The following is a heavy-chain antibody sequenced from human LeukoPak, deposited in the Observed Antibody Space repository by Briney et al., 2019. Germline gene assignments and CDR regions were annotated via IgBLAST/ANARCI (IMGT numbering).Heavy chain of an antibody. Sequence: ASVKVSCKVSGYTLTELSMHWVRQAPGKGLEWMGGSDPEDGETIYAQKFQGRVTMTEDTSTDTAYMELSSLRSEDTAVYYCATVSNEVGNDILTGYLIWGQGTLVTVSS. J-gene: IGHJ4*02. V-gene: IGHV1-24*01. CDR3: ATVSNEVGNDILTGYLI. CDR2: SDPEDGET. D-gene: IGHD3-9*01. CDR1: GYTLTELS.